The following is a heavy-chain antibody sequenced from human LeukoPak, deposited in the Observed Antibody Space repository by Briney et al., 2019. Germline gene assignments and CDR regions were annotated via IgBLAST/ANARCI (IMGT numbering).Heavy chain of an antibody. Sequence: ASVKVSCEASGYTFTSYGISWVRQAPGQGLEWMGCISAYNGNTNYAEKLQGRVTITTDTSTSTAYMELRSPRSDDTAVYYCASDRGAVTGAEAGGFADYWGQGTLVTVSS. D-gene: IGHD3-9*01. J-gene: IGHJ4*02. CDR1: GYTFTSYG. CDR3: ASDRGAVTGAEAGGFADY. CDR2: ISAYNGNT. V-gene: IGHV1-18*04.